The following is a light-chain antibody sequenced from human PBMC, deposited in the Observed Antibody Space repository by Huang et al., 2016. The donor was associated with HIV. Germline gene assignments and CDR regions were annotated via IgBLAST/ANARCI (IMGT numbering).Light chain of an antibody. J-gene: IGKJ1*01. CDR2: AES. CDR3: QQGNTFPPWT. CDR1: QGISNR. Sequence: DIQMTQSPSSVSASVGDRVTITCRASQGISNRLAWYQQKPGKAPKLLIYAESNLQSGVPSRFSGSGSGTDITLTISSLQPEDFATYYCQQGNTFPPWTFGQGTKVEIK. V-gene: IGKV1-12*01.